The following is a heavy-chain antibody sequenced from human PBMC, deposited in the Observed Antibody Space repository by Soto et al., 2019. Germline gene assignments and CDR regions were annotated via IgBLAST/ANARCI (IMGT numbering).Heavy chain of an antibody. Sequence: QVHLVQSGAEVKKPGASVKVSCQGSGYAFTTYGITWVRQAPGQGLEWMGWISAHNGNTNYAQKLQGRVTVTRDTSTSTAYMELRGLRSYDTAVYYCARGRYGDYWGQGALVTVSS. CDR3: ARGRYGDY. CDR2: ISAHNGNT. D-gene: IGHD1-1*01. V-gene: IGHV1-18*01. CDR1: GYAFTTYG. J-gene: IGHJ4*02.